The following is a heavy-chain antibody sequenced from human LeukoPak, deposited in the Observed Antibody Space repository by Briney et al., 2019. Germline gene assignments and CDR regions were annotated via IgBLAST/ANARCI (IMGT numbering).Heavy chain of an antibody. CDR2: ISSSSSYI. CDR1: GFTFSSYS. Sequence: PGGSLRLSRAASGFTFSSYSVNWVRQAPGKGLEWVSSISSSSSYIYYADSVKGRFTISRDNAKNSLYLQMNSLRAEDTAVYYCARDRDIHLFDPWGQGTLVTVSS. CDR3: ARDRDIHLFDP. D-gene: IGHD2-15*01. J-gene: IGHJ5*02. V-gene: IGHV3-21*01.